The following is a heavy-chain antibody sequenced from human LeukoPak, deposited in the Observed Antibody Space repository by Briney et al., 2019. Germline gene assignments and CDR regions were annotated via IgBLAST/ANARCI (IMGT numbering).Heavy chain of an antibody. CDR2: IYDTGST. J-gene: IGHJ4*02. V-gene: IGHV4-39*01. CDR3: QSRFLEWLLDY. CDR1: GDSIRSNNYY. Sequence: PLETLSLTCTVSGDSIRSNNYYWGWIRQPPGKGLEWIGSIYDTGSTFYNPSLKSRVIISVDTSKNQFSLKLSSVTAADTAVYYCQSRFLEWLLDYWGQGTLVTVSS. D-gene: IGHD3-3*01.